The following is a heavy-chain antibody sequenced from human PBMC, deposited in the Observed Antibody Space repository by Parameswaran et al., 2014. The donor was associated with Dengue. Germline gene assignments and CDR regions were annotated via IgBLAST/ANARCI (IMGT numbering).Heavy chain of an antibody. J-gene: IGHJ6*02. V-gene: IGHV3-30*18. D-gene: IGHD3-3*01. CDR3: AKDSGPIFGVVIEGYYYYGMDV. Sequence: WIRQPPGKGLEWVAVISYDGSNKYYADSVKGRFTISRDNSKNTLYLQMNSLRAEDTAVYYCAKDSGPIFGVVIEGYYYYGMDVWGQGTTVTVSS. CDR2: ISYDGSNK.